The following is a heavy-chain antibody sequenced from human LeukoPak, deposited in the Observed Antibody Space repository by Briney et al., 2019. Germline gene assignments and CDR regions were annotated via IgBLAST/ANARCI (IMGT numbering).Heavy chain of an antibody. CDR1: GGSISIGGNY. Sequence: SETLSLTCTVSGGSISIGGNYCNWVRQRPGRGLEWIGYIYYSGSTYYNPSLKSRVSMAMDTSKNQFSLRLSSVTAADTALYYCARTLLWFGELGLDVWGRGTTVTVSS. J-gene: IGHJ6*02. V-gene: IGHV4-31*03. D-gene: IGHD3-10*01. CDR2: IYYSGST. CDR3: ARTLLWFGELGLDV.